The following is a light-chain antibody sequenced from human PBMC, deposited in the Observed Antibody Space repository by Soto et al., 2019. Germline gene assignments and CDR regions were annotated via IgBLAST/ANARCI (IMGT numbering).Light chain of an antibody. CDR1: QSVRNNY. CDR3: QQYGGSSRT. V-gene: IGKV3-20*01. J-gene: IGKJ1*01. CDR2: ETY. Sequence: IVLTQSPDTLSLSPGERVTLSCRASQSVRNNYLAWYQQKPGQAPRLLIYETYRRATGMPDRFSGSGSGIDFTLTISRLEPEDFAVYLCQQYGGSSRTFGLGTKVDIK.